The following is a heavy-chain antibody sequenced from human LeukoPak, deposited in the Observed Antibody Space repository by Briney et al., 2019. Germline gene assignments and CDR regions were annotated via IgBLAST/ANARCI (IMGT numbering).Heavy chain of an antibody. CDR2: NNPNSGDT. J-gene: IGHJ4*02. D-gene: IGHD5-12*01. CDR3: ARDSGLGYSGYDLAW. CDR1: GYTFTGYY. Sequence: ASVKPSCKASGYTFTGYYMSWVRQAPGQGLEWMGWNNPNSGDTNYAQKFQGRVTMTRDTSIRTAYMELSRLRSDDTAVYYCARDSGLGYSGYDLAWWGQGTLVSASS. V-gene: IGHV1-2*02.